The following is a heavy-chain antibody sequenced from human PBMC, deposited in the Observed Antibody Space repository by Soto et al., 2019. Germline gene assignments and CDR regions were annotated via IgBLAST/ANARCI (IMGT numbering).Heavy chain of an antibody. V-gene: IGHV4-59*08. CDR1: GGSIRSYY. D-gene: IGHD5-12*01. Sequence: PSETLSLTCTVSGGSIRSYYWSWIRQPPAKGLEWIGYIYYSGSTNYNPSLKSRVTISLDTSKNQFSLKLSSVTAADTAVYYCAISPTNHYYYLLAVWGKGTSVPGSS. CDR3: AISPTNHYYYLLAV. J-gene: IGHJ6*03. CDR2: IYYSGST.